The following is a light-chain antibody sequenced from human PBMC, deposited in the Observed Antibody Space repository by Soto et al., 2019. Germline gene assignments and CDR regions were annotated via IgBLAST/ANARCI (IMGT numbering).Light chain of an antibody. J-gene: IGLJ1*01. V-gene: IGLV2-14*01. CDR3: SSYTSSIILPIYV. CDR1: SNDVGGYNY. CDR2: AVS. Sequence: QSALTQPASVSGSPGQSITISCTGTSNDVGGYNYVSGYQQHPGKAPKLMIYAVSNRPSGGSNRFSGSKSGNTASLTISGLQAEDEADYYRSSYTSSIILPIYVFANGTKGTV.